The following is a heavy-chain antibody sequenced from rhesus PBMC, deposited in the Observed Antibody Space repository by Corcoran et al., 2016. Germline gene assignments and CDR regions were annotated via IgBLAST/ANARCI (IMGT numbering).Heavy chain of an antibody. D-gene: IGHD1-44*02. V-gene: IGHV4-80*01. J-gene: IGHJ5-2*02. CDR3: AREGAGGQGANSLDV. Sequence: QVQLQESGPGLVKPSETLSLTCAVSGGSFSSYWWRWIRQPPGKGLEWIGEIHGIRWSTISNPSRKTRVSIAKDASNNHVSLKLNCVTGGDAAVYDWAREGAGGQGANSLDVWGRGVLVPVSS. CDR2: IHGIRWST. CDR1: GGSFSSYW.